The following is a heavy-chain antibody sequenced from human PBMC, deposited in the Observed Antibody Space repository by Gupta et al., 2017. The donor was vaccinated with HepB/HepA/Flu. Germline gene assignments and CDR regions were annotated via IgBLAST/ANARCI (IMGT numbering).Heavy chain of an antibody. D-gene: IGHD2-8*01. V-gene: IGHV3-48*03. CDR1: GFTFSNYE. J-gene: IGHJ3*02. Sequence: EVELVESGGGLVQPGGSLRLSCAASGFTFSNYEMNWVRQGPGKGLEWVSYISSSGSIIYYADSVKGRFTISRDNAKNSLFLQMNILRAEDTAVYYCARESMAGDAFDIWGQGTMVTVSS. CDR2: ISSSGSII. CDR3: ARESMAGDAFDI.